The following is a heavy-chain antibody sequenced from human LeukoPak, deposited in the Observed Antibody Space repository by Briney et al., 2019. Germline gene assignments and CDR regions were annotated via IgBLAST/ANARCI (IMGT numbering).Heavy chain of an antibody. J-gene: IGHJ4*02. D-gene: IGHD5-24*01. CDR3: ARDPGDGYNYWYFDY. CDR2: IYYSGST. CDR1: GGSITTSNYY. Sequence: PSETLSLTCTVSGGSITTSNYYWSWIRQPPGKGLEWIGYIYYSGSTNYNPSLKSRVTISVDTSKNQFSLKLSSVTAADTAVYYCARDPGDGYNYWYFDYWGQGTLVTVSS. V-gene: IGHV4-61*01.